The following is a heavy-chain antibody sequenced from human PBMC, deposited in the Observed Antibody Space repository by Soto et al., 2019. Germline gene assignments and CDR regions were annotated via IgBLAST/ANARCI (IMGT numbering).Heavy chain of an antibody. CDR2: ISAYNGDT. Sequence: GASVKVSCKASGYTFTSYGISWVRQAPGQGLEWMGWISAYNGDTNYAQKLQGRVTMTTDTSTSTAYMELRSLRSDDTAVYYCAWITMVRGTADYWGQGTLVTVSS. D-gene: IGHD3-10*01. V-gene: IGHV1-18*01. CDR1: GYTFTSYG. CDR3: AWITMVRGTADY. J-gene: IGHJ4*02.